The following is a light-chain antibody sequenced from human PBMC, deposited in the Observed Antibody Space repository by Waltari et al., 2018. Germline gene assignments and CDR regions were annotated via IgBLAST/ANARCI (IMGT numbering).Light chain of an antibody. CDR2: DVD. CDR1: SSDVATYNR. V-gene: IGLV2-14*03. J-gene: IGLJ2*01. Sequence: QSALTQPASVSASLGQSITISCTGTSSDVATYNRVSWYQQYPGKAPELILYDVDNRPSGVSNRFSGSKSGNTASLTISGLQAEDEADYYCSSFTSSSTLVFGGGTELTVL. CDR3: SSFTSSSTLV.